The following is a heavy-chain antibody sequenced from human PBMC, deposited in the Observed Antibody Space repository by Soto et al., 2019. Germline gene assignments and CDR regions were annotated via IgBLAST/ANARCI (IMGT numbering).Heavy chain of an antibody. J-gene: IGHJ5*02. CDR2: INPNSGGT. CDR3: ARDMYDSSGSNWFDP. CDR1: GYTFTGYY. Sequence: EASVKVSCKASGYTFTGYYMHWVRQAPGQGLEWMGWINPNSGGTNYAQKFQGRVTMTRDTSISTAYMELSRLRSDDTAVYYCARDMYDSSGSNWFDPWGQGTLVTVSS. V-gene: IGHV1-2*02. D-gene: IGHD3-22*01.